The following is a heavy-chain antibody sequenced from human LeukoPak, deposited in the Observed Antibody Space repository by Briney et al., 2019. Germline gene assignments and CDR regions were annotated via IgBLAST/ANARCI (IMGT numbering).Heavy chain of an antibody. D-gene: IGHD2-21*02. CDR3: ARDGRPTTKYCGGDCTLDY. J-gene: IGHJ4*02. CDR1: GYTFTGYY. CDR2: INPDSGGT. Sequence: ASVKVSCKASGYTFTGYYMHWVRQAPGQGLEWMGWINPDSGGTKYAQKFQGRVTMTRDTSISTAYMELRSLRSDDTAVYYCARDGRPTTKYCGGDCTLDYWGQGTLVTVSS. V-gene: IGHV1-2*02.